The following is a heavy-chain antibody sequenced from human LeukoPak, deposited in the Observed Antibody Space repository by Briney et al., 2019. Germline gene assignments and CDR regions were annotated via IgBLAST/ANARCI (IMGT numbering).Heavy chain of an antibody. CDR1: GYAFTSYN. J-gene: IGHJ4*02. CDR3: ARDYGLAQFDY. Sequence: AASVKVSCKASGYAFTSYNLNWVRQATGQGMEWMGWMNPNSGNTGYAQKFQGRVTITRNTSISTAYMELSSLRSEDTAVYYCARDYGLAQFDYWGQGTLVTVSS. V-gene: IGHV1-8*03. D-gene: IGHD3-16*01. CDR2: MNPNSGNT.